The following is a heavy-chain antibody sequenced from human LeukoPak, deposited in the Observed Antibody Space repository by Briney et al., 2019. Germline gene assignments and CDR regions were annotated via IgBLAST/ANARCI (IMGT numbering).Heavy chain of an antibody. V-gene: IGHV1-18*01. CDR1: GYTFTSYG. CDR2: ISAYNGNT. CDR3: ARVRSKEQWLDDSNWFDP. Sequence: VSVKVSCKASGYTFTSYGISWVRQAPGQGLEWMGWISAYNGNTNYAQKLQGRVTMTTDTSTSTAYMELRSLRSDDTAVYYCARVRSKEQWLDDSNWFDPWGQGTLVTVSS. D-gene: IGHD6-19*01. J-gene: IGHJ5*02.